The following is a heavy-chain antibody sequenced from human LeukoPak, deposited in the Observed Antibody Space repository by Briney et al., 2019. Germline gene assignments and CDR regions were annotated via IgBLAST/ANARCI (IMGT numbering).Heavy chain of an antibody. D-gene: IGHD2-2*01. J-gene: IGHJ6*02. CDR2: INAGNGNT. CDR1: GYTFTSYA. Sequence: EASVKVSCKASGYTFTSYAMHWVRQAPGQRLEWMGWINAGNGNTKYSQKFRGRVTITRDTSASTAYMELSSLRSEDTAVYYCATVGCSSTSCQSDVYYYGMDVWGQGTTVTVSS. CDR3: ATVGCSSTSCQSDVYYYGMDV. V-gene: IGHV1-3*01.